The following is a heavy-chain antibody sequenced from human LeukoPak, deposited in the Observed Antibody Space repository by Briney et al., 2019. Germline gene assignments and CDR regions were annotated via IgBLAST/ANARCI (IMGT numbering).Heavy chain of an antibody. CDR2: IYTSGTT. J-gene: IGHJ5*02. V-gene: IGHV4-4*07. CDR3: ARQYSSDWYLWFDP. Sequence: SETLSLTCTVSGGSISSYYWSWIRQPAGKGLEWIGRIYTSGTTNCNPSLKSRVTMSVDTSKNQFSLKLSSVTAADTAVYYCARQYSSDWYLWFDPWGQGTLVTVSS. CDR1: GGSISSYY. D-gene: IGHD6-19*01.